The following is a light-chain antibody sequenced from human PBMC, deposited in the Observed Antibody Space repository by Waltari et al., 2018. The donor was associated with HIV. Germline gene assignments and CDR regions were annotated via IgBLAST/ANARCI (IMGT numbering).Light chain of an antibody. J-gene: IGLJ2*01. CDR2: EVF. CDR1: TSDSGLYDF. V-gene: IGLV2-14*01. CDR3: TSFTSNYTVI. Sequence: QSALTQPASVSGSPGQSITISCPGSTSDSGLYDFISWYQQHPGGVPRVIIYEVFRRPSGVSSRFSGSKSGNTASLTISWLQTEDEADYYCTSFTSNYTVIFGGGTKVTVL.